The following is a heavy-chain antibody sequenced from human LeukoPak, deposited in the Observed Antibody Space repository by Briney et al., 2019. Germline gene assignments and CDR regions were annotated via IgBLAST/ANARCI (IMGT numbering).Heavy chain of an antibody. D-gene: IGHD3-3*02. CDR3: ASTSITYFQH. Sequence: GSLRLSCAASGFTFSDYYMSWIRQAPGKGLEWIGSIYYSGSTYYNPSLKSRVTISVDTSKNQFSLKLSSVTAADTAVYYCASTSITYFQHWGQGTLVTVSS. V-gene: IGHV4-59*05. CDR2: IYYSGST. J-gene: IGHJ1*01. CDR1: GFTFSDYY.